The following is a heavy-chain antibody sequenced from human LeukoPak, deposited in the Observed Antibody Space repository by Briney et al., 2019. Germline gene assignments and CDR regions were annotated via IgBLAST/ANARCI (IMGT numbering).Heavy chain of an antibody. Sequence: PGGSLRLSCAASGFTFSSYGMSWVRQAPGKGLEWVSAISGSGGSTYYADSVKGRFTISRDNSKNTLYLQMNSLRAEDTAVYYCARGPLVGTPPNWFDPWGQGTLVTVSS. CDR1: GFTFSSYG. V-gene: IGHV3-23*01. D-gene: IGHD4-23*01. CDR2: ISGSGGST. J-gene: IGHJ5*02. CDR3: ARGPLVGTPPNWFDP.